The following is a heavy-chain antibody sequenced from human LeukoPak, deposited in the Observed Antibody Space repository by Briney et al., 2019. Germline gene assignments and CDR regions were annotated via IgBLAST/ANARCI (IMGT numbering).Heavy chain of an antibody. CDR1: GGSFSGYY. V-gene: IGHV4-34*01. J-gene: IGHJ4*02. CDR3: AKALIRDPLRLRLDY. Sequence: SETLSLTCAVYGGSFSGYYWSWIRQPPGKGLEWIGEINHSGSTNYNPSLKSRVTISVDTSKNQFSLKLSSVTAADTAIYYCAKALIRDPLRLRLDYWGQGTLVTVSS. D-gene: IGHD3-16*01. CDR2: INHSGST.